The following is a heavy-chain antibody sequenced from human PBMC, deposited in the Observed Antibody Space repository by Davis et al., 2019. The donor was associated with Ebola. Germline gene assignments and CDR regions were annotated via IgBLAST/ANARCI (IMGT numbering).Heavy chain of an antibody. CDR2: ISGSGGSR. J-gene: IGHJ6*02. V-gene: IGHV3-23*01. D-gene: IGHD3-3*01. Sequence: GESLKISCVASGFTFSNYAMSWVRQAPGKGLEWVSAISGSGGSRHHADAVKGRFTISRDISKNTVYLQMNSLRAEDTAVYYCAGTPYYDFWSGHYWYYGMDVWGQGTTVTVSS. CDR3: AGTPYYDFWSGHYWYYGMDV. CDR1: GFTFSNYA.